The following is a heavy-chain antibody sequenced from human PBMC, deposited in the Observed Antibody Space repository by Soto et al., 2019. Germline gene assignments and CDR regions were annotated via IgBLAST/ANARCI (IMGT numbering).Heavy chain of an antibody. CDR2: ISTTGGST. J-gene: IGHJ4*02. Sequence: DVQLLESGGSLVQPGGSLRLSCAASGFTFNAYSLSWVRQAPGKGLEWVSAISTTGGSTYYADSVKGRFTISRDNTQNTLHLQRSSLRAEDAAVYLCARLDGSTDSVRYWGQGTLVTVSS. D-gene: IGHD3-10*01. V-gene: IGHV3-23*01. CDR1: GFTFNAYS. CDR3: ARLDGSTDSVRY.